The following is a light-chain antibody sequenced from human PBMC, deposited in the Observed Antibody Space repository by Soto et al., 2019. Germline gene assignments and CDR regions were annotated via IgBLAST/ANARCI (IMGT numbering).Light chain of an antibody. Sequence: QSALTQPASVSGSPGQSITISCTGTSSDVGGYNYVSWYQQHPGKAPKLMIYDVSNRPSGVSDRLSGSKSGNTAALTSYGRQAEDEADYYCSSYTSSSAPPYVFGTGTKVTVL. V-gene: IGLV2-14*01. CDR2: DVS. J-gene: IGLJ1*01. CDR3: SSYTSSSAPPYV. CDR1: SSDVGGYNY.